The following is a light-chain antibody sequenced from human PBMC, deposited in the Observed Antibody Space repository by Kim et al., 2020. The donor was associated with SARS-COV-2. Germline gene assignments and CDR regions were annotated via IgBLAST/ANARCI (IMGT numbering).Light chain of an antibody. CDR1: QSINIY. V-gene: IGKV3-11*01. J-gene: IGKJ4*01. CDR2: DAS. Sequence: EIVLTQSPATLSLSPGERATLSCRASQSINIYLAWYQQKPGQAPRLLIYDASNGATGIPARFTGSGSGTDFSLTISSLEPGDFAVYYCHQRNNWPLTFGGGTKVDIK. CDR3: HQRNNWPLT.